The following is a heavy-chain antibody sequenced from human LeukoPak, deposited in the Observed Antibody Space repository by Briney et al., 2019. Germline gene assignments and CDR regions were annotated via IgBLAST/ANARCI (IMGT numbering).Heavy chain of an antibody. CDR2: IYHSGST. D-gene: IGHD2-15*01. Sequence: SETLSLTCTVSGGSISSSSYYWGWIRQPPGKGLEWIGSIYHSGSTYYNPSLKSRVTISVDTSKNQFSLKLSSVTAADTAVYYCARAYCSGGSCYAYYYYYMDVWGKGTTVTASS. CDR3: ARAYCSGGSCYAYYYYYMDV. V-gene: IGHV4-39*07. J-gene: IGHJ6*03. CDR1: GGSISSSSYY.